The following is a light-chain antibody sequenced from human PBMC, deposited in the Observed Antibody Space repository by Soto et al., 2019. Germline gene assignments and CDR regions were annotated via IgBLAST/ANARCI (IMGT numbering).Light chain of an antibody. V-gene: IGKV3-20*01. CDR2: GAS. J-gene: IGKJ1*01. CDR3: QQYGSSPRT. CDR1: QSVSSSY. Sequence: ETVLTQSPATLSLSPGERATLSCRASQSVSSSYLAWYQQKPGQAPRLLIYGASSRATGIPDRFSGSGSGTDFTLTISTLEPEDFAVYYCQQYGSSPRTFGQGTKVDI.